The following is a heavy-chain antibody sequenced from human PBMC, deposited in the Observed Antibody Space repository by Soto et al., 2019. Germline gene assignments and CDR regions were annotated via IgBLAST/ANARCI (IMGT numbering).Heavy chain of an antibody. CDR2: INSDGSST. CDR3: VSSIEDDSSGYYGPNDAFDI. V-gene: IGHV3-74*01. Sequence: EVQLVESGGGLVQPGGSLRLSCAASGFTFSRYWMHWVRQAPGKGLVWVSRINSDGSSTNYADSVKGRFTISRDNAKNTLYLQMNSLRAEDTAVYYCVSSIEDDSSGYYGPNDAFDIWGQGTMVTVSS. D-gene: IGHD3-22*01. J-gene: IGHJ3*02. CDR1: GFTFSRYW.